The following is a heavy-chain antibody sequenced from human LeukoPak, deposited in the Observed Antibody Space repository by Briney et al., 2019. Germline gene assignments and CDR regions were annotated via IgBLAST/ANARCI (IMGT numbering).Heavy chain of an antibody. J-gene: IGHJ3*02. CDR1: GYTFTGYY. CDR3: ASLFCSGGSCYSGVGAFDI. Sequence: ASVKVSCKASGYTFTGYYMHWVRQAPGQGLEWMGWINPNSGGTNYAQKFQGRVTVTRDTSISTAYMELSRLRSDDTAVYYCASLFCSGGSCYSGVGAFDIWGQGTMVTVSS. D-gene: IGHD2-15*01. V-gene: IGHV1-2*02. CDR2: INPNSGGT.